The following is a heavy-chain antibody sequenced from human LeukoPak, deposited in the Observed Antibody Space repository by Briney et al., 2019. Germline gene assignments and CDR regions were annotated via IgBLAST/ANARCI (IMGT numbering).Heavy chain of an antibody. Sequence: GGPLRLSCAASGFTFSDYYMSWIRQAPGKGLEWVSYISSSGSTIYYADSVKGRFTISRDNAKNSLYLQMNSLRAEDTAVYYCAREIYSSPEGWFDPWGQGTLVTVSS. V-gene: IGHV3-11*04. J-gene: IGHJ5*02. CDR1: GFTFSDYY. D-gene: IGHD6-13*01. CDR2: ISSSGSTI. CDR3: AREIYSSPEGWFDP.